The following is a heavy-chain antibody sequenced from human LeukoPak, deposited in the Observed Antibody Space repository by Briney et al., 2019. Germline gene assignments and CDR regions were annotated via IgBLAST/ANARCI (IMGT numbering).Heavy chain of an antibody. CDR3: ARGALIPDF. J-gene: IGHJ4*02. V-gene: IGHV3-23*01. Sequence: PGGSLRLSCAASGFTFSSYAMTWVRQAPGKGLAWVSSISKSDGSTYYADSVKGRFTISRDNSKNTVYLHMDSLGVEDTAIYYCARGALIPDFRGQGTLVTVSS. D-gene: IGHD2-21*01. CDR2: ISKSDGST. CDR1: GFTFSSYA.